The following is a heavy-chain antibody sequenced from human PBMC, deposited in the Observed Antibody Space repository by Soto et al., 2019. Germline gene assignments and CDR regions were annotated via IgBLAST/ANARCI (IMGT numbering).Heavy chain of an antibody. V-gene: IGHV4-61*01. CDR2: IYYSGST. CDR1: GDSVSSGSYF. J-gene: IGHJ4*02. D-gene: IGHD6-19*01. CDR3: ASYSSGWYDVIY. Sequence: QVQLQESGPGLVKPSETLSLTCTVSGDSVSSGSYFWSWIRQPPGRGLEWIGYIYYSGSTNYNPSLKSRVTISVDTSKNQFSLKLSSVTAADTAVYYCASYSSGWYDVIYWGQGTLVTVSP.